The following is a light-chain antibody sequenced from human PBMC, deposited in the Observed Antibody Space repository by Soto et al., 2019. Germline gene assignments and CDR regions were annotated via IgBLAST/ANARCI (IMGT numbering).Light chain of an antibody. CDR1: SSDVGNYNL. CDR3: CSYAGSSIHVV. Sequence: QSALTQPASVSGSPGQSITISCTGTSSDVGNYNLVSWYQQYPGKAPKLMIYEGNKRPSGVSNRFSGSKSGNTASLTISGLQAEDEADYYCCSYAGSSIHVVFGGGTKLTVL. CDR2: EGN. J-gene: IGLJ2*01. V-gene: IGLV2-23*01.